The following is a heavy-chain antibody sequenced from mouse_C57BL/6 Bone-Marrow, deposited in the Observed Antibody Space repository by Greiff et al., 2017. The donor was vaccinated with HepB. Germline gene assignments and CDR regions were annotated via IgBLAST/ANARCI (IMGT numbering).Heavy chain of an antibody. J-gene: IGHJ2*01. CDR3: ARQGGLLRYPYYFDY. D-gene: IGHD1-1*01. CDR1: GFSLTSYG. Sequence: QVQLKQSGPGLVAPSQSLSITCTVSGFSLTSYGVHWVRQPPGKGLEWLVVIWSDGSTTYNSALKSRLSISKDNSKSQVFLKMNSLQTDDTAMYYCARQGGLLRYPYYFDYWGQGTTLTVSS. CDR2: IWSDGST. V-gene: IGHV2-6-1*01.